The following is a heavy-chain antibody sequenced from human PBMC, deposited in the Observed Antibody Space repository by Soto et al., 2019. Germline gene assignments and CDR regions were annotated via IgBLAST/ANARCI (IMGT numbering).Heavy chain of an antibody. CDR1: GFTFSKFD. D-gene: IGHD2-15*01. J-gene: IGHJ4*02. CDR2: IGISGDT. Sequence: GGSLRLSCEASGFTFSKFDMHWVRQPTGKGLEWVSTIGISGDTYYAVSVKGRFTISRDNAKNSLSLQMNSLRAGDAALYFCARGQEVGAHFFDSWGQGTQVTVSS. CDR3: ARGQEVGAHFFDS. V-gene: IGHV3-13*04.